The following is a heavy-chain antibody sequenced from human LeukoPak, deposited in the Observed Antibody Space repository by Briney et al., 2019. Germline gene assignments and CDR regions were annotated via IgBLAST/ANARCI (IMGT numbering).Heavy chain of an antibody. CDR3: ARDSGYDLNN. D-gene: IGHD5-12*01. J-gene: IGHJ4*02. CDR2: IYYSGST. CDR1: GGSISSYY. Sequence: SGTLSLTCTVSGGSISSYYWSWIRQPPGEGLEWIGNIYYSGSTNYNPSLKSRITISVDTSKNQFSLKLSSVTAADTAVYYCARDSGYDLNNWGQGTLVTVSS. V-gene: IGHV4-59*01.